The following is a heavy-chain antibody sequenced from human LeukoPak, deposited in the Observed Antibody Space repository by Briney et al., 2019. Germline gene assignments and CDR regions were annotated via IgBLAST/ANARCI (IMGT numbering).Heavy chain of an antibody. Sequence: SETLSLTCTVSGGSINSGSYYWSWIRQPAGKGLEWIGRMHTRGSTNYSPSLKSRVTISVDTSKNQFSLRLNSVTAADTAVYYCARYYYGSGSSRGYFDYWGQGTPVTVSS. CDR2: MHTRGST. J-gene: IGHJ4*02. V-gene: IGHV4-61*02. CDR3: ARYYYGSGSSRGYFDY. CDR1: GGSINSGSYY. D-gene: IGHD3-10*01.